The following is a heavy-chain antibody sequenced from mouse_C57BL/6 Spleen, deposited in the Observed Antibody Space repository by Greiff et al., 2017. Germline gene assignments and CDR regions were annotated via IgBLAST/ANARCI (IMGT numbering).Heavy chain of an antibody. V-gene: IGHV7-3*01. CDR2: IRNKANGYTT. J-gene: IGHJ1*03. Sequence: EVKLMESGGGLVQPGGSLSLSCAASGFTFTDYYMSWVRQPPGKALEWLGFIRNKANGYTTEYSASVKGRFTISRDNSQSILYLQMNALRAEDSATYYCARSLRWYFDFWGTGTTVTVSS. CDR1: GFTFTDYY. CDR3: ARSLRWYFDF.